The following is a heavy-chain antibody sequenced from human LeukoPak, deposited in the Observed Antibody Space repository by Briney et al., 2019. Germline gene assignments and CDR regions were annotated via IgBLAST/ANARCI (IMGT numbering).Heavy chain of an antibody. D-gene: IGHD3-9*01. CDR3: ARDYTGILTGYFDY. CDR2: ISWNTGSI. Sequence: GGSLRLSCAASGFSFDDYAMHWVRQAPGKGLEWVSGISWNTGSIRYADSVKGRFTISRDNAKSSLYLQMNSLRAEDTAFYYCARDYTGILTGYFDYWGQGNLVTVSS. V-gene: IGHV3-9*01. J-gene: IGHJ4*02. CDR1: GFSFDDYA.